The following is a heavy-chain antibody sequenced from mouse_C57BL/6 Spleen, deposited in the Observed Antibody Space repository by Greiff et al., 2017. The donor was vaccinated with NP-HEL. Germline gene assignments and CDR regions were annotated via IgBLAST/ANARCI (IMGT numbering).Heavy chain of an antibody. CDR3: ARQGYSNYEGYYFDY. Sequence: EVKLMESGGGLVKPGGSLKLSCAASGFTFSDYGMHWVRQAPEKGLEWVAYISSGSSTIYYADTVKGRFTFTRDNAKNTLFLQMTILMSEDTSMYYCARQGYSNYEGYYFDYWGQGTTLTVSS. J-gene: IGHJ2*01. V-gene: IGHV5-17*01. D-gene: IGHD2-5*01. CDR2: ISSGSSTI. CDR1: GFTFSDYG.